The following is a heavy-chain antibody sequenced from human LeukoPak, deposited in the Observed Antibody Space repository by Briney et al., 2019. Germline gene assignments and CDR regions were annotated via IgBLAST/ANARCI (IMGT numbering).Heavy chain of an antibody. CDR1: GGSISSGDYY. Sequence: SQTLSLTCTVSGGSISSGDYYWSWIRQPPGKGLEWIGYIYYSGSTYYHPSLKSRVAISVDTSKNQFSLRLSSVTAADTAVYYFARTKYSSGWYVVRSGDPFDYWGQGTMVTVSS. D-gene: IGHD6-19*01. CDR3: ARTKYSSGWYVVRSGDPFDY. CDR2: IYYSGST. J-gene: IGHJ4*02. V-gene: IGHV4-30-4*08.